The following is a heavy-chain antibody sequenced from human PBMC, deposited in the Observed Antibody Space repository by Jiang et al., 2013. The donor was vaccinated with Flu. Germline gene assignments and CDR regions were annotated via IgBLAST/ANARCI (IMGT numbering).Heavy chain of an antibody. CDR1: GYSFTSYW. CDR3: ARGNYDYVWGSYRQRYYFDY. Sequence: VQLVESGAEVKKPGESLKISCKGSGYSFTSYWIGWVRQMPGKGLEWMGIIYPGDSDTRYSPSFQGQVTISADKSISTAYLQWSSLKASDTAMYYCARGNYDYVWGSYRQRYYFDYWGQGTLVTVSS. D-gene: IGHD3-16*02. J-gene: IGHJ4*02. CDR2: IYPGDSDT. V-gene: IGHV5-51*03.